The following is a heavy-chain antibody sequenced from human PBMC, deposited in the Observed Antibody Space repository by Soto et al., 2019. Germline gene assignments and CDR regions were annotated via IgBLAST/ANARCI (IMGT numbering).Heavy chain of an antibody. V-gene: IGHV4-34*01. D-gene: IGHD6-13*01. CDR3: ARGRGSSWYKIIKGGWFDP. Sequence: QVQLQQWGAGLLKPSETLSLTCAVYGGSFSGYYWSWIRQPPGKGLEWIGEINHSGSTNYNPSLKSRVTISVDTSKNQFPLKLSSVTAADTAVYYCARGRGSSWYKIIKGGWFDPWGQGTLVTVSS. CDR2: INHSGST. J-gene: IGHJ5*02. CDR1: GGSFSGYY.